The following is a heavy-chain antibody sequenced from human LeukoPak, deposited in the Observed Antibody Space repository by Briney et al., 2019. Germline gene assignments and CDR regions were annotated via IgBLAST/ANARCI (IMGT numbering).Heavy chain of an antibody. D-gene: IGHD2-15*01. CDR1: GFTFSSYA. V-gene: IGHV3-23*01. CDR2: ISGSGGST. Sequence: GGSLRLSCAASGFTFSSYAMSWVRQAPGKGLEWVSGISGSGGSTHYADSVKDRFTISRDNSKNTLYLQMNSLRAEDTAVYYCAKETVVVVAATPDAFDIWGQGTMVTISS. J-gene: IGHJ3*02. CDR3: AKETVVVVAATPDAFDI.